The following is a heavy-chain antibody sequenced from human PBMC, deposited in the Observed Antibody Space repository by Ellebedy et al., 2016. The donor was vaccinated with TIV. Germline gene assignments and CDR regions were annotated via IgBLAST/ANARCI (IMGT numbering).Heavy chain of an antibody. Sequence: GGSLRLSXEASGFPFDSFGIHWVRQAPGKGLEWVAGISYDGAHKYYAASVKGRFTISRDNSKNTLYLQMNSLRADDTAIYHCAKDKGATYYDFLDGIFDYWGQGTLVTVSS. CDR3: AKDKGATYYDFLDGIFDY. V-gene: IGHV3-30*18. CDR1: GFPFDSFG. J-gene: IGHJ4*02. D-gene: IGHD3-3*01. CDR2: ISYDGAHK.